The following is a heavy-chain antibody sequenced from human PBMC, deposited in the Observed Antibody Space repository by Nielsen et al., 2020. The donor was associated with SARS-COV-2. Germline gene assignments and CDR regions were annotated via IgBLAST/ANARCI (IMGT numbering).Heavy chain of an antibody. CDR3: ARAAPGYSGYEGTWYFDY. CDR1: GYTFTSYA. V-gene: IGHV1-3*01. CDR2: INAGNGNT. Sequence: ASVKVSCKASGYTFTSYAMHWVRQAPGQRLEWMGWINAGNGNTKYSQKFQGRVTITRDTSASTAYMELSSLRSEDTAVYYCARAAPGYSGYEGTWYFDYWGQGTLVTVSS. J-gene: IGHJ4*02. D-gene: IGHD5-12*01.